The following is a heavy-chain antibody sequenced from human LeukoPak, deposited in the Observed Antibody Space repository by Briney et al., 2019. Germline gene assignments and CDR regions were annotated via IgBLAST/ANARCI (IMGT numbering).Heavy chain of an antibody. Sequence: ASVKVSCKASGYTFTGYYMHWVRQAPGQGLEWMGWINPNSGGTNYAQKLQGRVTMTTDTSTSTAYMELRSLRSDDTAVYYCARSSGWYFGVCDYWGQGTLVTVSS. V-gene: IGHV1-2*02. CDR2: INPNSGGT. CDR1: GYTFTGYY. J-gene: IGHJ4*02. CDR3: ARSSGWYFGVCDY. D-gene: IGHD6-19*01.